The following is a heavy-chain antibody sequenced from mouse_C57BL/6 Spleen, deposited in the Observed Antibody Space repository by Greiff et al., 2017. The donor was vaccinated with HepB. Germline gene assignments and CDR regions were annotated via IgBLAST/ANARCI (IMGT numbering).Heavy chain of an antibody. CDR2: IWSGGST. D-gene: IGHD1-1*01. CDR1: GFSLTSYG. J-gene: IGHJ4*01. Sequence: VQLQQSGPGLVQPSQSLSITCTVSGFSLTSYGVHWVRQSPGKGLEWLGVIWSGGSTDYNAAFISRLSISKDNSKSQVFFKMNSLQADDTAIYYCASLIFCGSSPYYAMDYWGQGTSVTVSS. V-gene: IGHV2-2*01. CDR3: ASLIFCGSSPYYAMDY.